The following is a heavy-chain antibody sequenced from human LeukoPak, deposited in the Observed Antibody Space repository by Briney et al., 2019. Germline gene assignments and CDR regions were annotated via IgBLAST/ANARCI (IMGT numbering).Heavy chain of an antibody. J-gene: IGHJ4*02. CDR1: GFTFSSYS. V-gene: IGHV4-59*04. Sequence: PGGSLRLSCAASGFTFSSYSMTWVRQPPGKGLEWIGSIYYSGATYYNPSLKSRVTMSVDTSNNQFSLRLNSVTAADTAVYYCASPGSGTYYHFDFWGQGTLVTVSS. CDR2: IYYSGAT. CDR3: ASPGSGTYYHFDF. D-gene: IGHD1-26*01.